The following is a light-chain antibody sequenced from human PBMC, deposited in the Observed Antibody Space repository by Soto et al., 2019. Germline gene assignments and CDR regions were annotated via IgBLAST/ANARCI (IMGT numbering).Light chain of an antibody. Sequence: QSVLTQPASVSGSPGQSITISCTGTSSDVGGYNYVSWYQQHPGKAPKLMIYDVSNRPSGVSNRFSGSKSGNTASLTISGLQAEDEADYYCNSYTRSSTPYVFGTGTKVTVL. V-gene: IGLV2-14*01. CDR2: DVS. CDR1: SSDVGGYNY. CDR3: NSYTRSSTPYV. J-gene: IGLJ1*01.